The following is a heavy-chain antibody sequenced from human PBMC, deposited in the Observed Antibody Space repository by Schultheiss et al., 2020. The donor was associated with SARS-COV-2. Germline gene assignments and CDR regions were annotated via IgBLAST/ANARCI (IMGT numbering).Heavy chain of an antibody. CDR3: ARDPSGWPNWYFDL. D-gene: IGHD6-19*01. V-gene: IGHV4-39*07. CDR1: GGSISSSSYY. Sequence: SETLSLTCSVSGGSISSSSYYWGWIRQPPGKGLEWIGSIYYSGSTNYNPSLKSRVTISVDTSKNQFSLKLSSVTAADTAVYYCARDPSGWPNWYFDLWGRGTLVTVSS. J-gene: IGHJ2*01. CDR2: IYYSGST.